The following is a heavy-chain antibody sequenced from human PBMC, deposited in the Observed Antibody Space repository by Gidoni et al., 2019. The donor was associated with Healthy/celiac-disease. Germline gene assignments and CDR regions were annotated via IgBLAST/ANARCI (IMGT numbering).Heavy chain of an antibody. CDR2: IYYSGST. V-gene: IGHV4-39*01. CDR1: GVSISSSSYY. J-gene: IGHJ5*02. CDR3: ARHRLRSYDILTVHWFDP. D-gene: IGHD3-9*01. Sequence: QLQLQESGPGLVKPSETLSLTCTVSGVSISSSSYYWGWIRQPPGKGLEWIGSIYYSGSTYYNPSLKSRVTISVDTSKNQFSLKLSSVTAADTAVYYCARHRLRSYDILTVHWFDPWGQGTLVTVSS.